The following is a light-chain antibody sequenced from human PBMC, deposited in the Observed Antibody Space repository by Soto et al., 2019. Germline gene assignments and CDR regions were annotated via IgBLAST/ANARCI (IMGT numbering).Light chain of an antibody. CDR3: QQYGSSPRT. V-gene: IGKV3-20*01. J-gene: IGKJ1*01. Sequence: PGEGATLSCRASQSVSSSCLAWYQQKFGQAPRLLIYGASSRATGIPDRFNGSGSGTDFTLTISRLEPEDFAVYYCQQYGSSPRTFGQGTKVEIK. CDR2: GAS. CDR1: QSVSSSC.